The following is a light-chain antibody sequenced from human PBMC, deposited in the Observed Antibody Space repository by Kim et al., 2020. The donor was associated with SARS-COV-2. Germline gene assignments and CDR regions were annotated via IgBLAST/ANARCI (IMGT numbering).Light chain of an antibody. Sequence: QSALTQPPSASGSPGQSVTISCTGTSSDVGGHNYVSWYQQHPGTGPKLIIFEVNKRPSGVPDRFSGSKSGNAASLTVSGLQAEDEAVYYCSSYAGRVIFGGGTKLTVL. CDR1: SSDVGGHNY. CDR3: SSYAGRVI. V-gene: IGLV2-8*01. CDR2: EVN. J-gene: IGLJ2*01.